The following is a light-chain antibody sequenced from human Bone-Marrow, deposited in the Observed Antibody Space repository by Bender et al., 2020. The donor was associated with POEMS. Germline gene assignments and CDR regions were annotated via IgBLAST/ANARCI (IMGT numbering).Light chain of an antibody. CDR1: NSGVGSYNL. Sequence: QSALTQPASVSGSPGQSITISCTGTNSGVGSYNLVSWYQHHPGQAPRLIIYEGTKRPSGVSNRFSGSKSGNTASLTVSGLQAEDEADYYCSSYAGSSIWVFGGGTKVTVL. J-gene: IGLJ3*02. CDR2: EGT. V-gene: IGLV2-23*01. CDR3: SSYAGSSIWV.